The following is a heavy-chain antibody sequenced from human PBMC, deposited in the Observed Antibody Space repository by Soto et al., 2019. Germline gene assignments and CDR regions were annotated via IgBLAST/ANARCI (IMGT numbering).Heavy chain of an antibody. CDR1: GGPISSGGYY. J-gene: IGHJ6*02. CDR3: ASSSGYVFWRGMDV. V-gene: IGHV4-31*03. D-gene: IGHD5-12*01. CDR2: IYYSGST. Sequence: SETLSLTCTVSGGPISSGGYYWSWIRQHPGKGLEWIGYIYYSGSTYYNPSLKSRVTISVDTSKNQFSLKLSSVTAADTAVYYCASSSGYVFWRGMDVWGQGTTVTVSS.